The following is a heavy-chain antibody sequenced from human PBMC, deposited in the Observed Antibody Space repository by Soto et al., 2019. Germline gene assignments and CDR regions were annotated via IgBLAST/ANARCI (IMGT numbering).Heavy chain of an antibody. V-gene: IGHV3-30*18. CDR2: VSHDGRNT. CDR1: GFTFSDYA. D-gene: IGHD6-19*01. Sequence: VKLVESGGGVVQPGRSLRLSCAASGFTFSDYAMHWVRQAPGKGLEWVAVVSHDGRNTHYADSVKGRFTISRDSSKNTVSLEMTSLRAADTAVYDCAKGGRQWLVTSDFNYWGQGVLVTVSS. J-gene: IGHJ4*02. CDR3: AKGGRQWLVTSDFNY.